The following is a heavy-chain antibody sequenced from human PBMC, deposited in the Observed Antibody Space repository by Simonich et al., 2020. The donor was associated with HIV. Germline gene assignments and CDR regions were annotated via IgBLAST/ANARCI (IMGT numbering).Heavy chain of an antibody. CDR3: ARPSFYSSSSPYYYYGMDV. CDR2: ISAYNSNP. V-gene: IGHV1-18*01. CDR1: GYTFTSYG. Sequence: QVQLVQSGAEVKKPGASVKVSCKASGYTFTSYGISWVRQAPGQGLEWMGWISAYNSNPSNVQKLQGRVTMTTDTSTSTAYMELRSLRSDDTAVYYCARPSFYSSSSPYYYYGMDVWGQGTTVTVSS. D-gene: IGHD6-6*01. J-gene: IGHJ6*02.